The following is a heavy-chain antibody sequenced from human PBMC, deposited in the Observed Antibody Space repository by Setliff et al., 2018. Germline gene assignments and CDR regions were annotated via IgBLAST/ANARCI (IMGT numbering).Heavy chain of an antibody. J-gene: IGHJ5*02. D-gene: IGHD5-18*01. CDR2: INAGNGNT. V-gene: IGHV1-3*01. CDR1: GYTFTSYA. Sequence: ASVKVSCKASGYTFTSYAMHWVRQAPGQRLEWMGWINAGNGNTKYSQKFQGRVTITRDTSASTAYMELRSLRSDDTAVYYCARGGNTYAFNWFDPWGQGTLVTVSS. CDR3: ARGGNTYAFNWFDP.